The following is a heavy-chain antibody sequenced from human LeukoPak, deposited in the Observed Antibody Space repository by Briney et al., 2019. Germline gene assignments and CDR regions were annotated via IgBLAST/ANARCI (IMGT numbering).Heavy chain of an antibody. CDR1: GASISAYY. D-gene: IGHD6-19*01. CDR3: ARLFSSDWSPYYFDY. J-gene: IGHJ4*02. Sequence: SGTLSLTCTVSGASISAYYWSWIRQPPGKGLEYIGSIYYTGSTNYNPSLKSRVTISVDTSKNQFSLQLSSVTAADTAVYYCARLFSSDWSPYYFDYWGQGALVTVSS. V-gene: IGHV4-59*08. CDR2: IYYTGST.